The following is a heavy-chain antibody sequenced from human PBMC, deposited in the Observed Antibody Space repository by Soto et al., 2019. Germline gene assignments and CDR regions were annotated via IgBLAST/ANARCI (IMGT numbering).Heavy chain of an antibody. D-gene: IGHD3-10*01. CDR3: ARVRSRYYGSGSAGD. J-gene: IGHJ4*02. CDR1: GYTFTGYY. Sequence: QVQLVQSGAEVKKPEASVKVSCNASGYTFTGYYMHWVRQAPGQGLEWMGWINPNSGGTNYAQKVQGRVTMTRDTSISTAYMELSRLRSDDTAVYYCARVRSRYYGSGSAGDWGQGTLVTVSS. V-gene: IGHV1-2*02. CDR2: INPNSGGT.